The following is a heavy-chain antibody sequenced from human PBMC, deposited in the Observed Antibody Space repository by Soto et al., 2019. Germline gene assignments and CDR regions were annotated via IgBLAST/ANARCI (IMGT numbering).Heavy chain of an antibody. D-gene: IGHD3-3*01. J-gene: IGHJ4*02. V-gene: IGHV3-30-3*01. CDR3: ARVRFCSGWALAY. CDR1: GFTSGRSY. CDR2: ISYDGSKK. Sequence: PGGSLRLSCAASGFTSGRSYVHMVSASPGERLEMSAVISYDGSKKYYADAVKGRFTISRDNSKNTLYLQMSSLRAEDPAVYYCARVRFCSGWALAYWGQGIVVTVSP.